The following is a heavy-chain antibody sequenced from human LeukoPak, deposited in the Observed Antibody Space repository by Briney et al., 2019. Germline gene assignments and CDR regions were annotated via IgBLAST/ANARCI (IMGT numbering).Heavy chain of an antibody. CDR2: ISGSGGST. CDR1: GFTLSSYA. CDR3: ARVYCSSTSCYSYYYYYMDV. D-gene: IGHD2-2*02. V-gene: IGHV3-23*01. Sequence: GGSLRLSCAASGFTLSSYAMSWVRQAPGKGLEWVSGISGSGGSTYYADSVKGRFTISRDNSKNTLYLQMNSLRAEDTAVYYCARVYCSSTSCYSYYYYYMDVWGKGTTVTVSS. J-gene: IGHJ6*03.